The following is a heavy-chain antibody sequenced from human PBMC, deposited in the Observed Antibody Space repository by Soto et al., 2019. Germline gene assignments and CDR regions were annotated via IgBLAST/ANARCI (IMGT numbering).Heavy chain of an antibody. CDR2: IYTSGST. J-gene: IGHJ6*01. Sequence: QPAGRGLEWIGRIYTSGSTNYNPSFKSRVTMSVDTSKNRVSLKLSSVSAADTAVYYGARASLTVFYG. V-gene: IGHV4-4*07. CDR3: ARASLTVFYG.